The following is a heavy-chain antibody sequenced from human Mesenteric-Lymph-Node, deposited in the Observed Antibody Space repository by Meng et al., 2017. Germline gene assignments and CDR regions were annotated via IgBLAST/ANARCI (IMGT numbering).Heavy chain of an antibody. CDR1: GFTFSSHA. J-gene: IGHJ4*02. Sequence: GGSLRLSCAASGFTFSSHAMYWVRQAPGKGLEWLSYISSTSKTIYYADSVKGRFTTSRDNSKNTLFLQMNSLRAEDTAVYYCAGSSGPESYYLLWGQGTLVTVSS. V-gene: IGHV3-48*01. CDR3: AGSSGPESYYLL. D-gene: IGHD3-10*01. CDR2: ISSTSKTI.